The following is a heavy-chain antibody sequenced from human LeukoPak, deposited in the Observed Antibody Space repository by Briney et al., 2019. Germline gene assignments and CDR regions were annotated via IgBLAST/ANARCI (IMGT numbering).Heavy chain of an antibody. CDR2: INWNGGST. Sequence: PGGSLRLSCAASGFTFDDYGMSWVRQAPGKGLEWVSGINWNGGSTGYVDSVKGRFTISRDNAKNSLYVQMNSLRAEDTAVYYCARGEYGSGNYHIDYWGQGTLVTVSS. CDR1: GFTFDDYG. D-gene: IGHD3-10*01. V-gene: IGHV3-20*04. CDR3: ARGEYGSGNYHIDY. J-gene: IGHJ4*02.